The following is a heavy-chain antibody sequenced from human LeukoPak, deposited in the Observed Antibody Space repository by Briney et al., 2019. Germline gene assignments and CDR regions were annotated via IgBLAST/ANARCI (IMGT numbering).Heavy chain of an antibody. Sequence: GGSLRLSCAASGFTFTSYWMHCVRQAPGKGLVWVSLINSDGSTTKYAASVKGRFTMSRDNAKNTLYLEMNSLRGEDTAVYYCATGGSSGWYHFEYWGQGTLVTVSS. D-gene: IGHD6-19*01. V-gene: IGHV3-74*03. J-gene: IGHJ4*02. CDR1: GFTFTSYW. CDR3: ATGGSSGWYHFEY. CDR2: INSDGSTT.